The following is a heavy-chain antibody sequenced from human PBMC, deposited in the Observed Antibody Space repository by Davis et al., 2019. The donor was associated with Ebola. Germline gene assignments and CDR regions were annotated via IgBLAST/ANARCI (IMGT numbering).Heavy chain of an antibody. Sequence: ASVKVSCKASGYTFSSFTISWVRQAPGQGLEWMGWISAYSGNTNYAQRLQGRVSMTTDTSTSTAYMELRSLRSDDTAVYYCARESYSYGMDVWGQGTTVTVSS. V-gene: IGHV1-18*04. CDR3: ARESYSYGMDV. D-gene: IGHD2-21*01. J-gene: IGHJ6*02. CDR1: GYTFSSFT. CDR2: ISAYSGNT.